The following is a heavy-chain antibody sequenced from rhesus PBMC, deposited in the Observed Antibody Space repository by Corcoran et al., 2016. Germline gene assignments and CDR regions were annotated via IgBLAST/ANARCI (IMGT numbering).Heavy chain of an antibody. CDR3: ARHISSWSLY. J-gene: IGHJ4*01. V-gene: IGHV4S11*01. Sequence: QVQLQESGPGLVKPSVTLSLTCTVSGCSIRCNYWNCIRHAPGKGLEWIGNIYGSGSTTKYNPYLKCRVTLAGSTAENQLSLKLSSVTAADTAVYYCARHISSWSLYGGQGVLVTVSS. CDR2: IYGSGSTT. CDR1: GCSIRCNY. D-gene: IGHD6-13*01.